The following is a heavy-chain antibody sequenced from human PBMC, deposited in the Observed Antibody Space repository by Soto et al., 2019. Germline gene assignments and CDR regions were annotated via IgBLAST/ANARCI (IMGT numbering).Heavy chain of an antibody. J-gene: IGHJ4*02. CDR3: SRVYSGYSSSSVADY. V-gene: IGHV1-46*03. CDR1: GYTFTNYY. Sequence: ASVKVSCKASGYTFTNYYIHWVRQAPGQGLEWMGIINPSGGSTTYAQMFQGRVTLTRDTSTSTVYMELSSLRSEDTAVYYCSRVYSGYSSSSVADYWGQGTLVTVSP. D-gene: IGHD6-6*01. CDR2: INPSGGST.